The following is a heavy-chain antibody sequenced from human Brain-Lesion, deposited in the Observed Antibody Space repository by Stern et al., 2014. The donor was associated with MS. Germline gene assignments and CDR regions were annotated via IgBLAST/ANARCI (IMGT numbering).Heavy chain of an antibody. CDR3: ATAAVAGAVMDY. Sequence: QVQLQESGPGLVKPSGTLSLTCVVSGGSISSNNCWSWVRQPPGKRLAGIGEIFKSGSTNYNPPLQSRVTISGNKPKNQFSLNLTSVTAADTAVYYCATAAVAGAVMDYWGQGSLVTVSS. J-gene: IGHJ4*02. CDR2: IFKSGST. CDR1: GGSISSNNC. V-gene: IGHV4-4*02. D-gene: IGHD6-19*01.